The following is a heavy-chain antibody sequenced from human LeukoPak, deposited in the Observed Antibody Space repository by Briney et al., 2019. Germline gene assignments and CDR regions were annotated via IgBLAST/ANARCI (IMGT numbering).Heavy chain of an antibody. J-gene: IGHJ4*02. CDR2: IYYTGSA. CDR1: GASINSYY. D-gene: IGHD4-23*01. CDR3: ARAPPWDGGDY. Sequence: SETLSLTCSVSGASINSYYWSWIRQPPGKGLEWIGYIYYTGSANYNPSLKSRVSISVDTSKNQFSLKLSSVTAADTAVYYCARAPPWDGGDYWGQGILVTVSS. V-gene: IGHV4-59*01.